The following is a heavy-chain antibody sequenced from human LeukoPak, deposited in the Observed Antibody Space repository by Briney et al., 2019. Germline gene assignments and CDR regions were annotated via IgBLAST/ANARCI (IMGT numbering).Heavy chain of an antibody. V-gene: IGHV1-24*01. CDR1: GYTLTELS. D-gene: IGHD3-22*01. Sequence: ASVKVSCKVSGYTLTELSMHWVRQAPGKGREWMGGFDPEDGETIYAQKFQGRVTMTEDTSTDTAYMELSSLRSEDTAVYYCATVRAYDYDSSGYYDYWGQGTLVTVSS. J-gene: IGHJ4*02. CDR3: ATVRAYDYDSSGYYDY. CDR2: FDPEDGET.